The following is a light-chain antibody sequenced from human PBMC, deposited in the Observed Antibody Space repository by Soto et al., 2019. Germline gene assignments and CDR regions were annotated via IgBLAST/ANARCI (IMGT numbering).Light chain of an antibody. Sequence: AIQLTQSPSSLSASVGDRVTITCRASQGISSALAWYQQKPGKAPKLLIYDASSLESGVPSRFSCSGSGTDFTLTISSLQPEDFATYYCQQFNNYPPITFGQGTRLEIK. CDR3: QQFNNYPPIT. CDR2: DAS. V-gene: IGKV1D-13*01. J-gene: IGKJ5*01. CDR1: QGISSA.